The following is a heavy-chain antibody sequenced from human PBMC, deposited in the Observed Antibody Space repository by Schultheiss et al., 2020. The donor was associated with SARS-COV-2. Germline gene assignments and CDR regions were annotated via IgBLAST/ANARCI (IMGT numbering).Heavy chain of an antibody. V-gene: IGHV4-39*07. CDR2: IYHSGST. D-gene: IGHD3-3*01. Sequence: SETLSLTCTVSGGSISSGDYYWSWIRQPPGKGLEWIGSIYHSGSTNYNPSLKSRVTISVDTSKNQFSLKLSSVTAADTAVYYCARDRVYYFDYWGQGTLVTVSS. CDR1: GGSISSGDYY. J-gene: IGHJ4*02. CDR3: ARDRVYYFDY.